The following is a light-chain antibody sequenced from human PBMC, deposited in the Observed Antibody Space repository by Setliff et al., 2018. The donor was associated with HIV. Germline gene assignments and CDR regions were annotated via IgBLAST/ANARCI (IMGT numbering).Light chain of an antibody. CDR3: SSYTSSSPYV. J-gene: IGLJ1*01. V-gene: IGLV2-14*01. CDR1: SSDIGGYNF. CDR2: EVT. Sequence: QSALTQPASVSGSPGQSITIPCPGTSSDIGGYNFVSWYQHHPGKAPKLMIYEVTNRPSGVSNRFSGSKSGNTASLTISGLQADDEADYYCSSYTSSSPYVFGTGTKVTVL.